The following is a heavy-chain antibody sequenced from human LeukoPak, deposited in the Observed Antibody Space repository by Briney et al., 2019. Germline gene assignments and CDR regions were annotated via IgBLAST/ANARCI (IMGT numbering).Heavy chain of an antibody. CDR1: GYTFTDYY. CDR2: INPNSGGT. J-gene: IGHJ5*02. CDR3: ARDRLRNIVVVPAAHRGGWFDP. V-gene: IGHV1-2*02. Sequence: GASVKVSCKPSGYTFTDYYMHWVRQAPGQGLEWMGWINPNSGGTNYAQKFQGRVTITRNTSISTAYMELSSLRSEDTAVYYCARDRLRNIVVVPAAHRGGWFDPWGQGTLVTVSS. D-gene: IGHD2-2*01.